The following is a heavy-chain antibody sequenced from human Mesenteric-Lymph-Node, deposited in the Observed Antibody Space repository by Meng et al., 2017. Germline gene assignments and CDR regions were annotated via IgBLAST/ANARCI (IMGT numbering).Heavy chain of an antibody. CDR1: GDSVSSGRW. V-gene: IGHV4-4*02. J-gene: IGHJ4*02. D-gene: IGHD6-19*01. CDR3: ARDPYATGWAG. Sequence: QVQLQESGPGLVKPSGTLTLTCAVSGDSVSSGRWWSWVRQPPGKGLECIGEIYHSGGTNYNPSLRGRVTISLDKSKNQFSLTLRSVTAADTAVYYCARDPYATGWAGWGQGTLVTVSS. CDR2: IYHSGGT.